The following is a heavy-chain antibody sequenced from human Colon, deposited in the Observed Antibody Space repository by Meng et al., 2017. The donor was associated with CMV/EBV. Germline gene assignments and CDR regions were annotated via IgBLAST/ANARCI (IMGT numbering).Heavy chain of an antibody. CDR1: GGSVSPYY. CDR3: ARVAVGTSSADYYYYGMDV. V-gene: IGHV4-59*02. J-gene: IGHJ6*02. Sequence: SETLSLTCTVSGGSVSPYYWSWIRQSPGKGLEWIGYIYYTGSTDYNPSLKSRATISVDTSKNQFSLSLTSVTSADTAVYYCARVAVGTSSADYYYYGMDVWGQGTTVTVSS. CDR2: IYYTGST. D-gene: IGHD2-2*01.